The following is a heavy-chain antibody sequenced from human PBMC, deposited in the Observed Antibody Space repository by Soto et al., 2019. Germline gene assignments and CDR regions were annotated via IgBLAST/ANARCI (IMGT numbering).Heavy chain of an antibody. D-gene: IGHD3-3*01. CDR1: GYTFTSYG. V-gene: IGHV1-18*01. J-gene: IGHJ4*02. CDR3: ARVTTPYYDFWSGYWGFDY. Sequence: QVQLVQSGAEVKKPGASVKVSCKASGYTFTSYGISWVRRAPGQGLGWMGWISAYNGNTNYAQKLQGRVTMTTDTSTSTAYMELRSLRSDDTAVYYCARVTTPYYDFWSGYWGFDYWGQGTLVTVSS. CDR2: ISAYNGNT.